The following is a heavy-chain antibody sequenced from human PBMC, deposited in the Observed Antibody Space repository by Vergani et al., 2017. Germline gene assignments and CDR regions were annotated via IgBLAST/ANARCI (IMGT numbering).Heavy chain of an antibody. V-gene: IGHV3-11*01. J-gene: IGHJ4*02. D-gene: IGHD2-2*01. CDR2: ISNSGNTI. CDR3: ARDCSSDACPPYYFDF. CDR1: GFSFSDHY. Sequence: QVQLVESGGGLVKPGGSLRLSCAASGFSFSDHYMTWIRQAPGKGLEWVSYISNSGNTIEYADSVKGRFTISRDNARDSLFLQMNGLRVDDTAVYYCARDCSSDACPPYYFDFWGQGSLVTVSS.